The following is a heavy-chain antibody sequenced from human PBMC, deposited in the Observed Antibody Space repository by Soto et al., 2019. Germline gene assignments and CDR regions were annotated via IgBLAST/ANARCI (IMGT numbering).Heavy chain of an antibody. CDR1: GFTFSSYA. Sequence: GGSLRLSCAASGFTFSSYAMSWVRQAPGKGLEWVSTISGSGGSTYYADSVKGRFTISRDNSKNTLYPQMNSLRAEDTAIYYCASRSSSGSSWGQGTLVTVSS. D-gene: IGHD6-19*01. V-gene: IGHV3-23*01. CDR3: ASRSSSGSS. J-gene: IGHJ5*02. CDR2: ISGSGGST.